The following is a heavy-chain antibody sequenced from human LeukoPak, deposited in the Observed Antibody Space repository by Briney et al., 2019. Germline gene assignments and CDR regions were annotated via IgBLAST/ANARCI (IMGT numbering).Heavy chain of an antibody. CDR3: ARGRFLEWLLYHPTFDY. CDR1: GGTFSSYA. D-gene: IGHD3-3*01. Sequence: SVKASCKASGGTFSSYAISWVRQAPGQGLEWMGGIIPIFGTANYAQKFQGRVTITADESTSTAYMELSSLRSEDTAVHYCARGRFLEWLLYHPTFDYWGQGTLVTVSS. V-gene: IGHV1-69*01. J-gene: IGHJ4*02. CDR2: IIPIFGTA.